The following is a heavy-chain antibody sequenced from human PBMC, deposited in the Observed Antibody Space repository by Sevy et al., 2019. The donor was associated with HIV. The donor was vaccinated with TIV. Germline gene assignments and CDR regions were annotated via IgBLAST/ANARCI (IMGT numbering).Heavy chain of an antibody. Sequence: ASVKVTCKTSGYTFTTFYVHWVRQAPGQGLEWMGMIIPSGGSTTYAQKFQGRVTMTRDTSTSTVYMELRSLRSEDTAVYYCASGTGVWGQGTPVTVSS. J-gene: IGHJ4*02. V-gene: IGHV1-46*01. CDR1: GYTFTTFY. CDR2: IIPSGGST. D-gene: IGHD1-26*01. CDR3: ASGTGV.